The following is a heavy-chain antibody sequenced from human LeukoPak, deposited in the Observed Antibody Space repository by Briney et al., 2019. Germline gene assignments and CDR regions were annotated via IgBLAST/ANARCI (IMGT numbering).Heavy chain of an antibody. CDR1: GFTFINYA. CDR3: AKDRSSGWGYYFDY. V-gene: IGHV3-30*04. D-gene: IGHD6-19*01. Sequence: GRSLRLSCAASGFTFINYAMHWVRQAPGKGLEWVAVISYDGSNKYYADSVKGRFTISRDNSKNALYLQMNSLRAEDTAVYYCAKDRSSGWGYYFDYWGQGTLVTVSS. CDR2: ISYDGSNK. J-gene: IGHJ4*02.